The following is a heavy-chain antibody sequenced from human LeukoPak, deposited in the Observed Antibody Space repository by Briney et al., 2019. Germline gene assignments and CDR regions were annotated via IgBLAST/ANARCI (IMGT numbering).Heavy chain of an antibody. CDR3: ARTGNYYYYMDV. D-gene: IGHD2/OR15-2a*01. CDR1: GGTFSSYA. J-gene: IGHJ6*03. CDR2: IIPIFGTA. Sequence: SVKVSCKASGGTFSSYAISWVRQAPGQGLEWMGGIIPIFGTANYAQKFQGRVTITADKSTSTAYMELSSLRSEDTAVYYCARTGNYYYYMDVWGKGTTVTVSS. V-gene: IGHV1-69*06.